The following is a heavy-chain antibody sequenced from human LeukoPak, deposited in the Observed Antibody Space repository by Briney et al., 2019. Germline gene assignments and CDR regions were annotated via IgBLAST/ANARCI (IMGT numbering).Heavy chain of an antibody. V-gene: IGHV3-20*04. CDR2: IYWNGGST. J-gene: IGHJ3*02. Sequence: GGSLRLSCAASGFTFDDYGMSWVRQAPGKGLEWVSGIYWNGGSTGYADSVKGRFTISRDNAKNSLCLQMNSLRAEDTALHYCARDRDSSGYSNDAFDIWGQGTMVTVSS. D-gene: IGHD3-22*01. CDR3: ARDRDSSGYSNDAFDI. CDR1: GFTFDDYG.